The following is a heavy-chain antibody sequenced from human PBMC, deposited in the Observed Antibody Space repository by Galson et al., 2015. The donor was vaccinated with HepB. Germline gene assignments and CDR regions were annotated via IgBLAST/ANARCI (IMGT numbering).Heavy chain of an antibody. CDR1: GGTFSSYA. Sequence: SVKVSCKASGGTFSSYAISWVRQAPGQGLEWMGRIIPILGIANYAQKFQGRVTITADKSTSTAYMELSSLRSEDTAVYYCARDGDVVVRGVTHDDAFDIWGQGTMVTVS. D-gene: IGHD3-10*01. J-gene: IGHJ3*02. V-gene: IGHV1-69*04. CDR2: IIPILGIA. CDR3: ARDGDVVVRGVTHDDAFDI.